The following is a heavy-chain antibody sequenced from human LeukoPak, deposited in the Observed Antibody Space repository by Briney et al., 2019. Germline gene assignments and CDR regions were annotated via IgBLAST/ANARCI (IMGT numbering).Heavy chain of an antibody. J-gene: IGHJ6*02. CDR3: ARDLSTMVRGVIITHYYYYYGMDV. CDR2: ISYDGSNK. Sequence: GRSLRLSCAASGFTFSSYAMHWVRQAPGKGLEWVAVISYDGSNKYYADSVKGRFTISRDNSKNTLYLQMNSLRAEDTAVYYCARDLSTMVRGVIITHYYYYYGMDVWGQGTTVTVSS. V-gene: IGHV3-30-3*01. D-gene: IGHD3-10*01. CDR1: GFTFSSYA.